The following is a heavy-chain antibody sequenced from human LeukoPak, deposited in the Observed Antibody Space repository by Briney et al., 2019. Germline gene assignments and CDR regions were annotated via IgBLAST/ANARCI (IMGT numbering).Heavy chain of an antibody. CDR1: GGSISSGDYY. D-gene: IGHD2-2*02. CDR2: IYYSGST. Sequence: SETLSLTCTVSGGSISSGDYYWSWIRQPPGKGLEWTGYIYYSGSTYYNPSLKSRVTISVDTSKNQFSPKLSSVTAADTAVYYCATHCSSTSCYNLGSYYYYMDVWGKGTTVTVSS. V-gene: IGHV4-30-4*08. J-gene: IGHJ6*03. CDR3: ATHCSSTSCYNLGSYYYYMDV.